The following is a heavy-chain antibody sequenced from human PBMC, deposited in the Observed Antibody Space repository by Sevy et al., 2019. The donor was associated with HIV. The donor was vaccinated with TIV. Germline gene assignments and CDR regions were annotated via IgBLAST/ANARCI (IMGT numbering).Heavy chain of an antibody. J-gene: IGHJ4*02. V-gene: IGHV5-51*01. Sequence: GESLKISCKGSGYSFASSWIGWVRQMPGKGVEWMGIIYPGDSDTRYNPSFQGQVTISADKSISTAYLQWSSLKASDTAIYYCARQAYGLEAPYHFDYWGQGTLVTVSS. D-gene: IGHD1-1*01. CDR2: IYPGDSDT. CDR1: GYSFASSW. CDR3: ARQAYGLEAPYHFDY.